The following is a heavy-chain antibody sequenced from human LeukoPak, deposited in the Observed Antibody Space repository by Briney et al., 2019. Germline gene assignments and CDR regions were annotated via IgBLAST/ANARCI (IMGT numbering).Heavy chain of an antibody. CDR1: GFTFSSNA. Sequence: GGSLRLSCPAPGFTFSSNARTWVRQAPGKGLGWVSGLSRGGGYTYYADSVRDRFPIPSDNSKNPRYLQMNSLRAGDMAVYYCAKDRVLPGGWGQGTLVTVSS. V-gene: IGHV3-23*01. CDR3: AKDRVLPGG. J-gene: IGHJ4*02. CDR2: LSRGGGYT. D-gene: IGHD1-14*01.